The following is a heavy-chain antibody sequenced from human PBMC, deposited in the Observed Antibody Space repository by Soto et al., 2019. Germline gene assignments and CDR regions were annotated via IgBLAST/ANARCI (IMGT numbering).Heavy chain of an antibody. CDR2: ISAYNGNT. Sequence: GASVKVCCKASGYTFTSYCISWVLQAPGQGLEWMGWISAYNGNTNYAQKLQGRVTMTTDTSTSTAYMELRSLRSDDTAVYYCAREGSVVVVITRGAFDIWGQGTMVTVSS. CDR3: AREGSVVVVITRGAFDI. V-gene: IGHV1-18*01. D-gene: IGHD3-22*01. J-gene: IGHJ3*02. CDR1: GYTFTSYC.